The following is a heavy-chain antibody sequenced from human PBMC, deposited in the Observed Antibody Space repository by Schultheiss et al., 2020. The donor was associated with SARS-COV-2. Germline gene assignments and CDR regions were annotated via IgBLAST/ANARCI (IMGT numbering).Heavy chain of an antibody. CDR2: IWYDGSNK. J-gene: IGHJ4*02. CDR3: AREAYGDYADI. D-gene: IGHD4-17*01. Sequence: GGSLRLSCAASGFTFSSYAMHWVRQAPGKGLEWVAVIWYDGSNKYYADSVKGRFTISRDNSKNTLYLQMNSLRAEDTAVYYCAREAYGDYADIWGQGTLVTVSS. CDR1: GFTFSSYA. V-gene: IGHV3-33*08.